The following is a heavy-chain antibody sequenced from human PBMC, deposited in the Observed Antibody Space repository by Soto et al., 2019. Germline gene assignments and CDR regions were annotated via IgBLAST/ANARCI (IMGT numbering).Heavy chain of an antibody. D-gene: IGHD2-2*01. J-gene: IGHJ4*02. CDR1: GGPFNTFG. V-gene: IGHV1-69*01. CDR2: IIPKYGTT. CDR3: ARTRQRRPVFYVDY. Sequence: QVQLMQSGAEVTKPGSSVKVSCKASGGPFNTFGSSWVRQAPGHGLAWMGGIIPKYGTTNYARRFQGRVTITADESTTTAYLELSSLRHDDTAIYYCARTRQRRPVFYVDYWGQGTPISVTS.